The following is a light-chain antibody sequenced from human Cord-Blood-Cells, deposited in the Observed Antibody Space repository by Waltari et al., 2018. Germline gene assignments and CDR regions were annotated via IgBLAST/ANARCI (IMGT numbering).Light chain of an antibody. CDR3: QQYDNLPLT. CDR2: DAS. CDR1: QDISNY. J-gene: IGKJ4*01. Sequence: DIQMTQSPSSLSASVGDRVTITCQASQDISNYLNWYQQKPGKAPKLLIYDASNLETGGPSRFSGSGSGTEFTFTISSLQPEDIATYYCQQYDNLPLTFGGGTKVEIK. V-gene: IGKV1-33*01.